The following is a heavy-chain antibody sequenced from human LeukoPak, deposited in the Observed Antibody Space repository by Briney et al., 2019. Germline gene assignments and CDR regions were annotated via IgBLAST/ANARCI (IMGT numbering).Heavy chain of an antibody. CDR3: ARDLGIRGVATPFDH. J-gene: IGHJ4*02. Sequence: ASVKVSCKASGYTFTGYYMHWVRQAPREELEWMGWMSPTSGDTEYAQKFQGRVTMTRDTSISTAYMEVSRLTSDDTAVYYCARDLGIRGVATPFDHWGQGTLVTVSS. D-gene: IGHD3-10*01. CDR1: GYTFTGYY. V-gene: IGHV1-2*02. CDR2: MSPTSGDT.